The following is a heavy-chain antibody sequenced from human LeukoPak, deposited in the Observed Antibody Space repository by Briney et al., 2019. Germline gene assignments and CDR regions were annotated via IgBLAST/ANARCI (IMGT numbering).Heavy chain of an antibody. Sequence: SETVSLTCAVYGGSFSGYYWSWIRQPPGKGLEWIGEINHSGSTNYNPSLKSRVTISVDTSKNQFSLKLSSVTAADTAMYYCARDRREGADFWGQGTLVTVSS. CDR3: ARDRREGADF. V-gene: IGHV4-34*01. CDR1: GGSFSGYY. D-gene: IGHD3-16*02. CDR2: INHSGST. J-gene: IGHJ4*02.